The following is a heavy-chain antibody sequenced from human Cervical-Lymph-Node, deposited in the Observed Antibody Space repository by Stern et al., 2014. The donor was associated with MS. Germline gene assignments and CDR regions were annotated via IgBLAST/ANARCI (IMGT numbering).Heavy chain of an antibody. J-gene: IGHJ4*02. Sequence: QVQLVQSGGGVVQPGRSLRLSCAVSGFTFSSYTMHWVRQAPGKGLEWVAVISFDGGTKFYADSVEGRFTLSRDNSNDTLFLQMNSLRTEDTAVYYCARDRWGSGSAWQLDFWGQGSLVTVSS. CDR3: ARDRWGSGSAWQLDF. CDR1: GFTFSSYT. D-gene: IGHD6-25*01. V-gene: IGHV3-30*04. CDR2: ISFDGGTK.